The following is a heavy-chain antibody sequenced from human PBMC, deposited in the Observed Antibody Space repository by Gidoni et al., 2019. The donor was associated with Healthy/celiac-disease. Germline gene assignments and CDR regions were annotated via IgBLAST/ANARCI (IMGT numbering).Heavy chain of an antibody. CDR1: GCSISSSSYY. J-gene: IGHJ4*02. D-gene: IGHD6-19*01. Sequence: QLQLQESGPGLVKPSETLSLTCTVSGCSISSSSYYWGWIRQPPGKGLEWIGSIYYSGSTYYNPSLKSRVTISVDTSKNQFSLKLSSVTAADTAVYYCARQRKFSSGWSDYWGQGTLVTVSS. CDR2: IYYSGST. CDR3: ARQRKFSSGWSDY. V-gene: IGHV4-39*01.